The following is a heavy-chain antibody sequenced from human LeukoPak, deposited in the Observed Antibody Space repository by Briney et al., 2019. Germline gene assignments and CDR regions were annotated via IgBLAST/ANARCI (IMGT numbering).Heavy chain of an antibody. D-gene: IGHD2-15*01. CDR2: IYPGDSDT. J-gene: IGHJ4*02. CDR3: ARRGGGNSGGFYFDY. CDR1: VFSFTNYW. V-gene: IGHV5-51*01. Sequence: GESLKISCKASVFSFTNYWIAWVRQTPEKGLEWMGNIYPGDSDTRYNPSFQGQVTISADKSIKTAYLQWSSLKASDTAMYYCARRGGGNSGGFYFDYWGQGSMVTVSS.